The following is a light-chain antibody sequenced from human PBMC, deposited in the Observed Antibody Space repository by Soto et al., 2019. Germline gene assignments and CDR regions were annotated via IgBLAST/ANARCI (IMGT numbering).Light chain of an antibody. J-gene: IGKJ2*01. V-gene: IGKV4-1*01. Sequence: DIVMTQSPDSLAVSLGERATINCKSSQSVLYSSNNKNYLAWYQQKPGQPPKLLIYWASTRESGVPDRFSGSGSGTDLTLTISSLQAEDVAVYYCQQYYSTPYTFGQGTKVEI. CDR2: WAS. CDR3: QQYYSTPYT. CDR1: QSVLYSSNNKNY.